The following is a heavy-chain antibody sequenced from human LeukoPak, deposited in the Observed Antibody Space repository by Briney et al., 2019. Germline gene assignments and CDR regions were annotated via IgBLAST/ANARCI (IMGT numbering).Heavy chain of an antibody. CDR2: ISYDGSNK. CDR3: ARDPRVTPAYYFDY. Sequence: PGRSLRLSCAASGFTFSNYAMHWVRQAPVKGLEWVAVISYDGSNKFFADSVKGRFTISRDNSKNTLSLQMNSLRAEDTAVYYCARDPRVTPAYYFDYWGQGTLVTVSS. V-gene: IGHV3-30*04. J-gene: IGHJ4*02. CDR1: GFTFSNYA. D-gene: IGHD4-23*01.